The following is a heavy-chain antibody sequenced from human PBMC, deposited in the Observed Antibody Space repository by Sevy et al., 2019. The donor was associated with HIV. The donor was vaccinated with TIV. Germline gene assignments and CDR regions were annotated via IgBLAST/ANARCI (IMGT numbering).Heavy chain of an antibody. CDR2: ISYAGSSK. Sequence: GGSLRLSCAASGFNFSSYAMNWVRQAPGKGLEWVAVISYAGSSKYYGDSVKGRFTISRDNSKNTLFLQIDSLRAEDTAVYYCAKESGSYYDFWSGHDAFDIWGQGTMVTVSS. D-gene: IGHD3-3*01. V-gene: IGHV3-30*18. J-gene: IGHJ3*02. CDR1: GFNFSSYA. CDR3: AKESGSYYDFWSGHDAFDI.